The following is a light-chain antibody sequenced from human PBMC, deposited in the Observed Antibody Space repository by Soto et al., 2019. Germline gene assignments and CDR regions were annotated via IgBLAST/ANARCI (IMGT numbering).Light chain of an antibody. CDR3: SAWADRLNGPV. Sequence: QSVLTQPPSVSEAPRQRVTISCSGSSSNIGNNPVNWYQQVPGEAPKLLIYYDDLLPSGISDRFSDSRSGTSASLAISGLLSEDEADYYCSAWADRLNGPVFGGGSKVTV. J-gene: IGLJ3*02. CDR2: YDD. V-gene: IGLV1-36*01. CDR1: SSNIGNNP.